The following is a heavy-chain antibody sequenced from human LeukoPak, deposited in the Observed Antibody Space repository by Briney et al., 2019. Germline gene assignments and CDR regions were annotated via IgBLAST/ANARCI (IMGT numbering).Heavy chain of an antibody. CDR2: IKQDGSEK. Sequence: PGGSLRLSCAASGFTFSSYWMSWVRQAPGKGLEWVANIKQDGSEKYYVDSVKGQFTISRDNAKNSLYLQMNSLRAEDTALYYCARTVEYSSSSGDYWGQGTLVTVSS. CDR1: GFTFSSYW. D-gene: IGHD6-6*01. J-gene: IGHJ4*02. CDR3: ARTVEYSSSSGDY. V-gene: IGHV3-7*03.